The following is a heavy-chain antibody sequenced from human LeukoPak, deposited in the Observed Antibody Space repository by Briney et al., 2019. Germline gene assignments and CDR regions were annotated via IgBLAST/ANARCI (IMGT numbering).Heavy chain of an antibody. D-gene: IGHD3-10*01. CDR1: GFTFSSYA. Sequence: GGSLRLSCAASGFTFSSYAMSWVRQAPGKGLEWVSAISGSGGSTYYADSVKGRFTISRDNSKNTLYLQMNSLRAEDTAVYYCAKDLQPLWFGEEGCMDVWGKGTTVTVSS. CDR3: AKDLQPLWFGEEGCMDV. V-gene: IGHV3-23*01. CDR2: ISGSGGST. J-gene: IGHJ6*04.